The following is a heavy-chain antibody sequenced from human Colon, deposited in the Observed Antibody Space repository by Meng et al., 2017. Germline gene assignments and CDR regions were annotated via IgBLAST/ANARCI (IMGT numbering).Heavy chain of an antibody. J-gene: IGHJ4*02. D-gene: IGHD3-9*01. Sequence: HVHLQGSGPGRVKPSGTLSLTCAVSSGSISSSNWWSWVRQPPGKGLEWIGEISQSGTTYYNPSLKSRVTITGDWSKNQFSLNLNSVTAADTALYYCVRQGMTSYSWGYWGQGTLVTVSS. CDR1: SGSISSSNW. V-gene: IGHV4-4*02. CDR3: VRQGMTSYSWGY. CDR2: ISQSGTT.